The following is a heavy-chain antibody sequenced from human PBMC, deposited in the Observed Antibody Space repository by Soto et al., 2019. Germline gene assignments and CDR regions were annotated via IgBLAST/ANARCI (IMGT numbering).Heavy chain of an antibody. J-gene: IGHJ4*02. Sequence: SETLSLTCTVSGGTIISYYWSWIRKPTGKGLEWIGYIYYSGSTNYNPSLKSRVTMSVDTSKNQFSLKLSSLRAEDTAVYYCVKDGGSGYDWKRRVQHFDYWGQGTLVTVSS. V-gene: IGHV4-59*01. CDR2: IYYSGST. CDR1: GGTIISYY. D-gene: IGHD5-12*01. CDR3: VKDGGSGYDWKRRVQHFDY.